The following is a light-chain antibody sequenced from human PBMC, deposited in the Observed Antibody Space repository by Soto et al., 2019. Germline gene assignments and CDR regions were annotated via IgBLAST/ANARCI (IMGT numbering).Light chain of an antibody. CDR2: GAS. V-gene: IGKV3-20*01. CDR3: QQYDDSMT. Sequence: EIVITQSPFTLSVSPGERATLSCRASQSVSSSYLAWYQQKPGQAPRLLIYGASTRATGIPDRFSGSGSGTDFTLTISRLEPEDFAVYHCQQYDDSMTFGQGTKVDIK. J-gene: IGKJ1*01. CDR1: QSVSSSY.